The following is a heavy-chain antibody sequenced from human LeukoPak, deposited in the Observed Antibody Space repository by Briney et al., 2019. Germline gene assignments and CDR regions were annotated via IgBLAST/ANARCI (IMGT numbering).Heavy chain of an antibody. Sequence: GGSLRLSCAASGFTVSSNYMSWVRQAPGKGLEWVSVIYSGGSTCYADSVKGRFTISRDNSKNTLYLQMNSLRAEDTAVYYCARETHYDSSGYYYFDYWGQGTLVTVSS. V-gene: IGHV3-66*02. CDR2: IYSGGST. J-gene: IGHJ4*02. D-gene: IGHD3-22*01. CDR3: ARETHYDSSGYYYFDY. CDR1: GFTVSSNY.